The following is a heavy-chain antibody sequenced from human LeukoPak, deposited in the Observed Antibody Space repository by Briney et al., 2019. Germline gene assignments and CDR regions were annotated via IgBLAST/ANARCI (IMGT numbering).Heavy chain of an antibody. CDR1: GGSFTGYY. D-gene: IGHD4-11*01. CDR3: ARGTDRSKAGDH. Sequence: PSETLSLTCAAYGGSFTGYYYSWIRQPPGKGLEWVGEIHPSGNFNYNPSLESRVTTSADTSKNQFSLRLTSVTAADTAFYYCARGTDRSKAGDHWGQGTLIIVPS. CDR2: IHPSGNF. J-gene: IGHJ4*02. V-gene: IGHV4-34*01.